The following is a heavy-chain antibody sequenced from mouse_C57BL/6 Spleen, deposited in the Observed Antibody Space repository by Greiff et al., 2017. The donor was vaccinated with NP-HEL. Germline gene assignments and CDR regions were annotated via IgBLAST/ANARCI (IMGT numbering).Heavy chain of an antibody. Sequence: DVMLVESGGGLVQPGGSLKLSCAASGFTFSDYGMAWVRQAPRTGPEWVAFISNLAYSIYYADTVTGRFTISRENAKNTLYLEMSSLRAEDTAMYYCAREGTGYYAMDDWGQGTSVTVSS. CDR3: AREGTGYYAMDD. V-gene: IGHV5-15*01. CDR1: GFTFSDYG. J-gene: IGHJ4*01. CDR2: ISNLAYSI. D-gene: IGHD4-1*01.